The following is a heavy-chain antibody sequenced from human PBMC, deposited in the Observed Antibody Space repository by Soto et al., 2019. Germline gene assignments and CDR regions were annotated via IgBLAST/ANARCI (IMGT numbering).Heavy chain of an antibody. Sequence: LRLSCAASGFTFSTYGMHWVRQAPGKGLEWVAVISYDGSNKYYADSVKGRFTISRDNSKNTLYLQMNSLRAEDTAVYYCAKHSSTRESYYYGMDVWGQGTTVTVSS. CDR3: AKHSSTRESYYYGMDV. CDR2: ISYDGSNK. J-gene: IGHJ6*02. CDR1: GFTFSTYG. D-gene: IGHD2-2*01. V-gene: IGHV3-30*18.